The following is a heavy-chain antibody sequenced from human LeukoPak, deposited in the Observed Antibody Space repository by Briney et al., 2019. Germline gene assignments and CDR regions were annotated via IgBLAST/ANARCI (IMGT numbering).Heavy chain of an antibody. D-gene: IGHD6-6*01. CDR2: TSYDGRKT. Sequence: GGSLRLSCAASGFTFNEHAFHWVRQGPGKGLKWLAVTSYDGRKTFYVESVKGRFTISRDNSKNTVYLYMNTLRTEDTAVYYCNLFEYSSSPTDYWGQGTLVTVSS. J-gene: IGHJ4*02. V-gene: IGHV3-30*04. CDR3: NLFEYSSSPTDY. CDR1: GFTFNEHA.